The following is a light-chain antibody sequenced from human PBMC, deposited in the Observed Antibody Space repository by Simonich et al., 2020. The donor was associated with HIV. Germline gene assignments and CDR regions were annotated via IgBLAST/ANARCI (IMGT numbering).Light chain of an antibody. CDR2: GAS. CDR3: QQYGSSLHT. J-gene: IGKJ2*01. V-gene: IGKV3-15*01. CDR1: QSVSSN. Sequence: EIVMTQSPATLSVSPGERATLSCWASQSVSSNLAWYQQKPGQAPRLLIYGASTRATGIPARFSGSGSGTEFTLTISSLQSEDFAVYYCQQYGSSLHTFGQGTKLEIK.